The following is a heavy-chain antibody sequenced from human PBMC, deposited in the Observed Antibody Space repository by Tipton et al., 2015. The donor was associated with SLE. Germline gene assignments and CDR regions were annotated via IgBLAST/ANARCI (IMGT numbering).Heavy chain of an antibody. CDR2: IYYSGST. CDR3: ARAKNRTPGVTIFGVVWFDP. Sequence: TLSLTCTVSGGSISSSSYYWGWIRQPPGKGLEWIGSIYYSGSTYYNPSLKSRVTISVDTSKNQFSLKLSSVTAADTAVYYCARAKNRTPGVTIFGVVWFDPWGQGTLVTVSS. V-gene: IGHV4-39*01. CDR1: GGSISSSSYY. D-gene: IGHD3-3*01. J-gene: IGHJ5*02.